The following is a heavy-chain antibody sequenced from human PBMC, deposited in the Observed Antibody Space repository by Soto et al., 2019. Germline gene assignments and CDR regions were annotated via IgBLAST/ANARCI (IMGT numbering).Heavy chain of an antibody. CDR3: AKVRYSSPMGYYYGMDV. V-gene: IGHV1-69*01. Sequence: QAQLEQSGGEVKKPGSSVKVSCKASRVAFNKFIVTWVRQAPGLGLEWVGGIIPVFGTANYAQKFRGRVTITADESKSTSYMEVNNLRSEDTAVYYCAKVRYSSPMGYYYGMDVWGQGTTVTVSS. CDR1: RVAFNKFI. CDR2: IIPVFGTA. J-gene: IGHJ6*01. D-gene: IGHD2-2*01.